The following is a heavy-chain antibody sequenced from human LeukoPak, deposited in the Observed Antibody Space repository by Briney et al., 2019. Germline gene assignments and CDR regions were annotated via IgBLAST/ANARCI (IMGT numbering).Heavy chain of an antibody. CDR1: GGSFSHYY. V-gene: IGHV4-34*01. Sequence: SETLSLTCAVNGGSFSHYYWTWIRQSPGKGLEWIGEIDHTGSTKYNPSLESRVTISVDTSKNQFSLKLSSVTAADTAVYYCARYVTCSGTSCYKYYYYYMDVWGKGTTVTVSS. J-gene: IGHJ6*03. CDR3: ARYVTCSGTSCYKYYYYYMDV. D-gene: IGHD2-15*01. CDR2: IDHTGST.